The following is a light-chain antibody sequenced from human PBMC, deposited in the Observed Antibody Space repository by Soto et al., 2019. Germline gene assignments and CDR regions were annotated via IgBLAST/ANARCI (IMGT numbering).Light chain of an antibody. V-gene: IGKV3-20*01. CDR1: QSVSSSD. Sequence: EIVLTQSPGTLSLSPGERATLSCRASQSVSSSDLAWLQQKPGQSPRLLIYAASRRAAGVPDRFSGSGSGTDFTLTISRLEPEDFAVYYCQQYGSSWTFGQGTKV. CDR3: QQYGSSWT. CDR2: AAS. J-gene: IGKJ1*01.